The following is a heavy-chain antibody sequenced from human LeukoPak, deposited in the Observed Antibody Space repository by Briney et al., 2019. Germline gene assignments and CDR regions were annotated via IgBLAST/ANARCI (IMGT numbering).Heavy chain of an antibody. J-gene: IGHJ4*02. Sequence: PSETLSLTCAVYGGSFSGYYWSWIRQPPGKGLEWIGEINHSGSTNYNPSLKSRVTISVDTSKNQFSLKLSSVTAADTAVYYCARHSGFSARIAARREGRYFDYWGQGTLVTVSS. CDR2: INHSGST. CDR3: ARHSGFSARIAARREGRYFDY. CDR1: GGSFSGYY. V-gene: IGHV4-34*01. D-gene: IGHD6-6*01.